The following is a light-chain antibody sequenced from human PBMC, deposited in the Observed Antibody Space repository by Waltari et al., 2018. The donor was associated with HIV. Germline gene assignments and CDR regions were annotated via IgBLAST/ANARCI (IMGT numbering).Light chain of an antibody. CDR2: WAS. CDR1: QNILYSSNNKNY. V-gene: IGKV4-1*01. CDR3: QQYYTTPHT. J-gene: IGKJ2*01. Sequence: DIVMTQSPDSLAVSLGERATINCKSSQNILYSSNNKNYSAWYQQKPGQPPKLLIYWASTREFGVPDRFSGSGSGTDFTLTVSSLQAEDVAVYYCQQYYTTPHTFGQGTNLEIK.